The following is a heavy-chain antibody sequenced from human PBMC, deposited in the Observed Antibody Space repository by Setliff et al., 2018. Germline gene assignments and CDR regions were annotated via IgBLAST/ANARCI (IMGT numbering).Heavy chain of an antibody. CDR1: GATLSGVV. CDR3: ATELRSPFWHFDL. D-gene: IGHD3-3*01. CDR2: FIPVLGKP. J-gene: IGHJ4*02. V-gene: IGHV1-69*04. Sequence: SVKVSCKASGATLSGVVFIWVRQAPGHGLEWMGRFIPVLGKPNYAPRFQGRLTITVDTSTGTSYMDLRSLRSDDTAIYYCATELRSPFWHFDLWGQGSLVTVSS.